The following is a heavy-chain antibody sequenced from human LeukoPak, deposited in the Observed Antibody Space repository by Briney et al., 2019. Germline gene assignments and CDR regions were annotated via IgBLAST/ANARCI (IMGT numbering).Heavy chain of an antibody. CDR3: ARDQYDTWSRRGNFDS. V-gene: IGHV3-7*03. CDR1: GFTFGKYW. Sequence: GGSLRLSCVASGFTFGKYWMSWVRQAPGKGLEWVANIKLDGSEKNYVDSVKGRFAISRDNTKNSLYLQMNSLRAEDTAVFYCARDQYDTWSRRGNFDSWGQGTLVTVSS. D-gene: IGHD3-3*01. J-gene: IGHJ4*02. CDR2: IKLDGSEK.